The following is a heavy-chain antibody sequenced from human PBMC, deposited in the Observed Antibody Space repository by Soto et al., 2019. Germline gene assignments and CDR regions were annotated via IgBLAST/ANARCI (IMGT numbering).Heavy chain of an antibody. Sequence: GGSLRLSCAASGFPFSSYAMHWVRQTPGKGLEWVAVISYDGSNKYYADSVKGRFTISRDNSKNTLYLQMNSLRAEDTAVYYCASFRITMIVVVPGYGMDVWGQGTTVTVSS. CDR3: ASFRITMIVVVPGYGMDV. D-gene: IGHD3-22*01. CDR1: GFPFSSYA. J-gene: IGHJ6*02. V-gene: IGHV3-30-3*01. CDR2: ISYDGSNK.